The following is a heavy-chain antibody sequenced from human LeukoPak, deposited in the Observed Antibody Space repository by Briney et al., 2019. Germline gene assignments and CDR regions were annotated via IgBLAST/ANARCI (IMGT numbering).Heavy chain of an antibody. Sequence: PGGSLRLSCAASGITFRTFWMSWVRQAPGKGLEWVANLKEDGSDKYYADSVKGRFTISRDNAKNSLFLQMSSLRVDDTAIYYCARIRRGWSQNWDYWGQGTLVTVSS. CDR1: GITFRTFW. J-gene: IGHJ4*02. D-gene: IGHD6-19*01. CDR3: ARIRRGWSQNWDY. V-gene: IGHV3-7*01. CDR2: LKEDGSDK.